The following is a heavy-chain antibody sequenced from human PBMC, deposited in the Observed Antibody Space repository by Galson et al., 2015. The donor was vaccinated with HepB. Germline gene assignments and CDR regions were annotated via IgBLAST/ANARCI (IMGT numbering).Heavy chain of an antibody. V-gene: IGHV3-7*02. D-gene: IGHD2-2*01. CDR1: GLTFSTYW. Sequence: SLRLSCAASGLTFSTYWMTWVRQAPGKGLEWVANIKQDGSEKYYVDSVKGRFTISRDNVKNSLYLQMNSLRAEDTAVYYCARSVYQLPPPGRFALDGWGQGTTVTVSS. CDR2: IKQDGSEK. J-gene: IGHJ6*02. CDR3: ARSVYQLPPPGRFALDG.